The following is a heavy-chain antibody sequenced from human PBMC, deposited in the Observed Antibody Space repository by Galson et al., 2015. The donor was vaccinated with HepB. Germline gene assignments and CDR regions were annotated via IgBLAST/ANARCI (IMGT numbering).Heavy chain of an antibody. J-gene: IGHJ6*03. Sequence: SLRLSCAVSGLTFRDYAVTWVRQAPGKGLEWVPGISGPGAGTYYAESVRGRFTISRDNSQSTLFLQMNSLRVEDTAVYYCAKHVPSYSSGRRSFFYYYMDAWGKGTTVTVS. V-gene: IGHV3-23*01. CDR3: AKHVPSYSSGRRSFFYYYMDA. D-gene: IGHD3-10*01. CDR1: GLTFRDYA. CDR2: ISGPGAGT.